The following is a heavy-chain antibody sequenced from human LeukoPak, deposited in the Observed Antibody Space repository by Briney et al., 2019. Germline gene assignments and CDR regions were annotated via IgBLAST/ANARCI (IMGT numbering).Heavy chain of an antibody. J-gene: IGHJ4*02. CDR2: INHSGST. D-gene: IGHD3-16*02. CDR3: ARITFGGVIVY. CDR1: GFTFSSYE. V-gene: IGHV4-34*01. Sequence: PGGSLRLSCAASGFTFSSYEMNWIRQPPGKGLEWIGEINHSGSTNYNPSLKSRVAISVDTSKNQFSLKLSSVTAADTAVYYCARITFGGVIVYWGQGTLVTVSS.